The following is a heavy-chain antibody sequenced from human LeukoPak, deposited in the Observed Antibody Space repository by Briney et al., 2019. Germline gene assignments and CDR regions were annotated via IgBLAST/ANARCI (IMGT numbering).Heavy chain of an antibody. CDR1: SFTFSSYS. Sequence: GGSLRLSCAASSFTFSSYSMNWVRQAPGKGLEWVSAISGRGGSTYYADSVKGRFTISRDNSKNTLYLQMNSLRAEDTAVYYCAKDHCSGGSCRFDYWGQGTLVTVSS. J-gene: IGHJ4*02. CDR2: ISGRGGST. V-gene: IGHV3-23*01. CDR3: AKDHCSGGSCRFDY. D-gene: IGHD2-15*01.